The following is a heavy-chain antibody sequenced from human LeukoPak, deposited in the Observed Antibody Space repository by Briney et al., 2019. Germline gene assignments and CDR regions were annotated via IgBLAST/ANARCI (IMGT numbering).Heavy chain of an antibody. V-gene: IGHV3-53*01. CDR1: GFTVSSNY. J-gene: IGHJ4*02. CDR2: IYSGGNT. CDR3: ARYYGDYDHPGPFAY. D-gene: IGHD4-17*01. Sequence: GGSLRLSCAASGFTVSSNYMSWVRQAPGKGLEWVSVIYSGGNTYYADSVKGRITISRDNSKNTLYLQMNSLRAEDTAVYYCARYYGDYDHPGPFAYWGQGTLVTVSS.